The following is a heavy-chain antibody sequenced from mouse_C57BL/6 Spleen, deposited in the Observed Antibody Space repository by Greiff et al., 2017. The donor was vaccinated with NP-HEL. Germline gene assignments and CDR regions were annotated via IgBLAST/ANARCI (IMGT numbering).Heavy chain of an antibody. CDR2: ISDGGSYT. D-gene: IGHD2-1*01. CDR3: ARDIYYGNYVGAMDY. CDR1: GFTFSSYA. J-gene: IGHJ4*01. Sequence: DVHLVESGGGLVKPGGSLKLSCAASGFTFSSYAMSWVRQTPEKRLEWVATISDGGSYTYYPDNVKGRFTISRDNAKNNLYLQMSHLKSEDTAMYYCARDIYYGNYVGAMDYWGQGTSVTVSS. V-gene: IGHV5-4*01.